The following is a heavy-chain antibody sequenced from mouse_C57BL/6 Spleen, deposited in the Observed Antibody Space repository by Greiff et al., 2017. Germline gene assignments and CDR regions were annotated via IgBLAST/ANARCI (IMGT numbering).Heavy chain of an antibody. J-gene: IGHJ3*01. CDR3: ARDHGSSRGFAY. V-gene: IGHV1-54*01. CDR2: INPGSGGT. CDR1: GYAFTNYL. D-gene: IGHD1-1*01. Sequence: VKLQESGAELVRPGTSVKVSCKASGYAFTNYLIEWVKQRPGQGLEWIGVINPGSGGTNYNEKFKGKATLTADKSSSTAYMQLSSLTSEDSAVYFCARDHGSSRGFAYWGQGTLVTVSA.